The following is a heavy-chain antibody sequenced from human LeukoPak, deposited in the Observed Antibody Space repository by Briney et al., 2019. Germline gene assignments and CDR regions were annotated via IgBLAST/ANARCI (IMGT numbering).Heavy chain of an antibody. CDR1: GGSISSYY. CDR2: IYTSGST. D-gene: IGHD3-22*01. V-gene: IGHV4-4*07. CDR3: ARNGLDGLNYYDSSGTNWFDP. J-gene: IGHJ5*02. Sequence: TTSETLSLTCTVSGGSISSYYWSWIRQPAGKGLEWIGRIYTSGSTNYNPSLKSRVTMSVDTSKNQFSLKLSSVTAADTAVYYCARNGLDGLNYYDSSGTNWFDPWGQGTLVTVSS.